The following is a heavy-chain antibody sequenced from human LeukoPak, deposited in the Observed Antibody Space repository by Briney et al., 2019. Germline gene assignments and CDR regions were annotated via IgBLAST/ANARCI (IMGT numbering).Heavy chain of an antibody. J-gene: IGHJ3*02. V-gene: IGHV1-24*01. CDR2: SVINSGNT. CDR3: SREFPFCGADCFSGVFDI. CDR1: GYTLTELS. D-gene: IGHD2-21*02. Sequence: ASVKVSCKVSGYTLTELSMHWVRQAPGKGLEWMGWISVINSGNTRYAQNFQGRLTMTTDTSTTTAYMELRSLRSDDTAVYYCSREFPFCGADCFSGVFDIWGQGTMVTVS.